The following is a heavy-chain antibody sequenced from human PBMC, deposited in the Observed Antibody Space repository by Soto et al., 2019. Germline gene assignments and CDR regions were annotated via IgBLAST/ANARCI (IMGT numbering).Heavy chain of an antibody. CDR1: GYPVTAYY. V-gene: IGHV1-2*02. J-gene: IGHJ3*02. CDR3: ARGGGVGVAGSAAFDM. Sequence: QLHLVQSGAVVKKPGASVTVSCSASGYPVTAYYMHWVRQAPGRGLEWMGGINPATGAAKYTQTLLGRVTFARDTSTRTVFMELSGLTPEDTAVFYYARGGGVGVAGSAAFDMWGQGTLVTVSS. D-gene: IGHD3-3*01. CDR2: INPATGAA.